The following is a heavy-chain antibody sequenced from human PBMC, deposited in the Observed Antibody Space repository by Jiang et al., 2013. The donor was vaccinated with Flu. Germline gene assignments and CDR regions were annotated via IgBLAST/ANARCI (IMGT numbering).Heavy chain of an antibody. CDR2: ITAYSGNT. D-gene: IGHD3-10*01. Sequence: LEWMGWITAYSGNTNYAQKFQGRVTMTTDTSTSTAYMELRSLRSDDTAVYYCARDGAVTMGDYWGQGTLVTVSS. CDR3: ARDGAVTMGDY. J-gene: IGHJ4*02. V-gene: IGHV1-18*01.